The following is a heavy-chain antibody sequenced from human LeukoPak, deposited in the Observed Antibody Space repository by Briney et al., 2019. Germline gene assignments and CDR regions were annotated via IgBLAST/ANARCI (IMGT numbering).Heavy chain of an antibody. CDR3: ARRGYGGNPSYFDL. V-gene: IGHV4-59*08. J-gene: IGHJ2*01. Sequence: SETLSLTCTVSGGSISSYYWSWLRQPPGKGLEWIGYIYYSGSTNYNPSLKSRVTISVDTSKNQFSLKLSSVTAADTAVYYCARRGYGGNPSYFDLWGRGTLVTVSS. CDR2: IYYSGST. D-gene: IGHD4-17*01. CDR1: GGSISSYY.